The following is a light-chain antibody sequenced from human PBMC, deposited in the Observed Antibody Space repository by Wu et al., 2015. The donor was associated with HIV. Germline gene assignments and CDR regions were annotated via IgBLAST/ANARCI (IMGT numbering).Light chain of an antibody. CDR3: QQSFFTPWT. Sequence: DIQTTQSPSSLSASVGDRVTITCRASQNIDNYLNWYQQKPGKAPKLLIYAASNLQGGVPSRFSGSGSGTEFTLTISSLQPADFATYYCQQSFFTPWTFGQGTKVEIK. V-gene: IGKV1-39*01. CDR2: AAS. J-gene: IGKJ1*01. CDR1: QNIDNY.